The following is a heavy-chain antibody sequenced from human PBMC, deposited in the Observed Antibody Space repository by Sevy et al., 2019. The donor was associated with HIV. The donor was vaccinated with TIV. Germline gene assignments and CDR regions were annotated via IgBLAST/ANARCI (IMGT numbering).Heavy chain of an antibody. D-gene: IGHD5-12*01. J-gene: IGHJ4*02. CDR2: IIPIFGTA. CDR3: ARLEYSGYDCYFDY. V-gene: IGHV1-69*13. Sequence: ASVKVSCKASGGTFSSYAISWVRQAPGQGLEWMGGIIPIFGTANYAQKFQGRVTITADESTSTAYMELSSLRSEDTAVYYCARLEYSGYDCYFDYWGQGTLVTVSS. CDR1: GGTFSSYA.